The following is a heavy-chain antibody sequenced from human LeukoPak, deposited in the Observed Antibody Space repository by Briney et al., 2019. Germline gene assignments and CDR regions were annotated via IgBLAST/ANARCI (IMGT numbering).Heavy chain of an antibody. D-gene: IGHD3-10*01. CDR1: GYIFTSYW. J-gene: IGHJ4*02. V-gene: IGHV5-10-1*01. CDR2: IDPTDSYT. CDR3: ARRGRCSPNFDI. Sequence: GESLMISCKGSGYIFTSYWITWVRQMPGKGLEWMGMIDPTDSYTNYSPSFQGHVTISTDKSISTAYLQWSSLKASDTAIYYCARRGRCSPNFDIWGQGTLVTVSS.